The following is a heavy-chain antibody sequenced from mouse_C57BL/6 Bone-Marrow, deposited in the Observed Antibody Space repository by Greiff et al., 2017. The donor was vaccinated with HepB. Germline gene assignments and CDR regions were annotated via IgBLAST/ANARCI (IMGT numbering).Heavy chain of an antibody. Sequence: EVQLQQSGGGLVKPGGSLKLSCAASGFTFSSYAMSWVRQTPEKRLEWVATISDGGSYTYYPDNVKGRFTISRDNAKNNLYLQMSHLKSEDTAMYYCARDLLLRHYYAMDYWGQGTSVTVSS. CDR1: GFTFSSYA. V-gene: IGHV5-4*01. J-gene: IGHJ4*01. CDR3: ARDLLLRHYYAMDY. CDR2: ISDGGSYT. D-gene: IGHD1-1*01.